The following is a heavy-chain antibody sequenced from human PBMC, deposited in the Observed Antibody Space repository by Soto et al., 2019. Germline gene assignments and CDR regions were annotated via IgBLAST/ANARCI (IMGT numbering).Heavy chain of an antibody. CDR2: IDSAGDA. V-gene: IGHV3-13*01. CDR1: GFTFSSHD. J-gene: IGHJ5*02. D-gene: IGHD3-10*01. CDR3: ARGGIRGVSWNWFDT. Sequence: EVQLVESGGGLVQPGGSLRLSCAASGFTFSSHDMHWVRQVTGKGLEWVSGIDSAGDAKYPASVKGRFTISRENAKNSLHLQMNRWRAGDTAGYYCARGGIRGVSWNWFDTWGQGTLVTVSS.